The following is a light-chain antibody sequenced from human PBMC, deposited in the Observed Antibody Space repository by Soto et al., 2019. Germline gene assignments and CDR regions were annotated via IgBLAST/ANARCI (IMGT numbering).Light chain of an antibody. J-gene: IGKJ5*01. CDR1: QSVSSN. CDR2: GAS. Sequence: EIVMTQSPATLSVSPGERATLSCRASQSVSSNLAWYQQKPGQAPGLLIYGASSRATGIPASFSGSGSGTEFTLTISSLQSEDFAVYYCQQYNNWPITFGQGTRLEIK. CDR3: QQYNNWPIT. V-gene: IGKV3-15*01.